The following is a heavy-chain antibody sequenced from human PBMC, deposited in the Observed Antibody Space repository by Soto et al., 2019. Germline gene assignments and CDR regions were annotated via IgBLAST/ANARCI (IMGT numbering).Heavy chain of an antibody. J-gene: IGHJ4*02. CDR1: GYTYTTYA. V-gene: IGHV1-3*01. Sequence: SVKVSCKASGYTYTTYAMHWVRQAPGQRFEWMGWINAGNGNTKYSQKLQGRVTMTTDTSTSTAYMELRSLRSDDTAVYYCAREPNYFDYWGQGTLVTVSS. CDR2: INAGNGNT. CDR3: AREPNYFDY.